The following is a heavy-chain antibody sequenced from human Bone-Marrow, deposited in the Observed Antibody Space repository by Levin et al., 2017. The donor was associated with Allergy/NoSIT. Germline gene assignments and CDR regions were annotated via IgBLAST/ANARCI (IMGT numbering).Heavy chain of an antibody. D-gene: IGHD3-3*01. CDR3: ARDASSFWSGYLWFDP. J-gene: IGHJ5*02. V-gene: IGHV1-18*01. CDR1: GYTFTSYG. CDR2: ISAYNGNT. Sequence: VASVKVSCKASGYTFTSYGISWVRQAPGQGLEWMGWISAYNGNTNYAQKLQGRVTMTTDTSTSTAYMELRSLRSDDTAVYYCARDASSFWSGYLWFDPWGQGTLVTVSS.